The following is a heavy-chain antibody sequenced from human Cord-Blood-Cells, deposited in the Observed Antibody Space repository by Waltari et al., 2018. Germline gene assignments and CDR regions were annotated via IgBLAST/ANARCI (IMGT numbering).Heavy chain of an antibody. D-gene: IGHD3-10*01. V-gene: IGHV3-23*01. J-gene: IGHJ3*02. CDR1: GFTFSSYA. Sequence: EVQLLESGGGLVQPGGSLRLSCAASGFTFSSYAMSWVRQAPGKGLEWVSAISGSGGSTYYADAVKGRFTISRDNSKNTLYLQMNSLRAEDTAVYYCAKAFIREDYYGSGSYYAFDIWGQGTMVTVSS. CDR2: ISGSGGST. CDR3: AKAFIREDYYGSGSYYAFDI.